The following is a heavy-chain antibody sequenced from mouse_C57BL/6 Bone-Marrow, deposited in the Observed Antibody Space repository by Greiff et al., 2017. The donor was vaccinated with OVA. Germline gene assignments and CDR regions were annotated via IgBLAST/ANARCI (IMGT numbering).Heavy chain of an antibody. D-gene: IGHD2-5*01. CDR1: GYTFTDYE. CDR2: IDPETGGT. Sequence: QVQLKESGAELVRPGASVTLSCKASGYTFTDYEMHWVKQTPVHGLEWIGAIDPETGGTAYNQKFKGKAILTADKSSSTAYMELRSLTSEDSAVYYCTRTPSYYSNLDYWGQGTTLTVSS. V-gene: IGHV1-15*01. CDR3: TRTPSYYSNLDY. J-gene: IGHJ2*01.